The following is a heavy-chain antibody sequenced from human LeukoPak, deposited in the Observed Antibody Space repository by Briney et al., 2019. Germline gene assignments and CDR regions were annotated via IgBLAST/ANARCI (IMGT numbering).Heavy chain of an antibody. Sequence: PSETLSLTCTVSGGSISSYYWSWIRQPPGKGLEWIGYIYYSGSTNYNPSLKSRVTISVDTSKNQFSLKLSSVTAADTAVYYCARGREVVATDRWGQGTLVTVSS. CDR2: IYYSGST. CDR1: GGSISSYY. J-gene: IGHJ5*02. CDR3: ARGREVVATDR. V-gene: IGHV4-59*01. D-gene: IGHD2-15*01.